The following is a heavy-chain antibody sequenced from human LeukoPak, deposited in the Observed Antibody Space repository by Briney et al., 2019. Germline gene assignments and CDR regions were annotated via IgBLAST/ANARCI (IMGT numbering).Heavy chain of an antibody. CDR3: AITSSGSQYYYGMDV. D-gene: IGHD3-22*01. J-gene: IGHJ6*02. V-gene: IGHV4-39*01. CDR1: CGSISSSSYY. CDR2: IYYSGST. Sequence: SETLSLTCTVSCGSISSSSYYWGWIRQPPGKGLEWIGSIYYSGSTYYNPSLKSRVTISVDTSKNQFSLKLSSVTAADTAVYYCAITSSGSQYYYGMDVWGQGTTVTVSS.